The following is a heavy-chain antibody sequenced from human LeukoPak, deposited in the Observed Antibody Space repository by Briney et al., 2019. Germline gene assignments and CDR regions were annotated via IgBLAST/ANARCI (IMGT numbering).Heavy chain of an antibody. D-gene: IGHD6-13*01. CDR3: ARDNYSSSWHFDY. V-gene: IGHV1-18*01. CDR1: GYTFSSYG. Sequence: ASVKVSCKTSGYTFSSYGISWVRQAPGQGLEWMGWISGYNGNTNYAQKFQGGVTMTTDTSTSTAYMELRSLRSGDTAVYYCARDNYSSSWHFDYWGQGTLVIVSS. CDR2: ISGYNGNT. J-gene: IGHJ4*02.